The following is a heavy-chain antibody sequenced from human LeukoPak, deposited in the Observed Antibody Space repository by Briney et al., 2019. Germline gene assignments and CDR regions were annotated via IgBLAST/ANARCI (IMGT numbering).Heavy chain of an antibody. J-gene: IGHJ4*02. CDR2: IWYDGSDK. D-gene: IGHD4-23*01. CDR1: GFSFSDHA. CDR3: AKDPNNYGGNSDYFDY. V-gene: IGHV3-33*06. Sequence: GRSLRLSCAASGFSFSDHAMHWVRQAPGKGLEWVAVIWYDGSDKYCVDSVKGRFTVSRDNSNNALYLQMNSLRGEDTAVYYCAKDPNNYGGNSDYFDYWGQGTLVTVSS.